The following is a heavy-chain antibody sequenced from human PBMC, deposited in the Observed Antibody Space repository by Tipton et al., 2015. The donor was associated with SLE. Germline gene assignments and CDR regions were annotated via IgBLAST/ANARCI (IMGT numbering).Heavy chain of an antibody. V-gene: IGHV4-34*01. Sequence: TLSLTCAVYGGSFSGYYWSWIRQPPGKGLEWIGEINHRRSTNYNPSLKSRVTISVDTSTNQFSLKLSSVTAADTAVYYCARLLRFPPGSDSWGQGTLVTVSS. CDR3: ARLLRFPPGSDS. CDR2: INHRRST. J-gene: IGHJ5*01. D-gene: IGHD3-3*01. CDR1: GGSFSGYY.